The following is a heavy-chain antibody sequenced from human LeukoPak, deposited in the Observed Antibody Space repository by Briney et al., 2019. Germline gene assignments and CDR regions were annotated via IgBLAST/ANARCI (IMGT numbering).Heavy chain of an antibody. V-gene: IGHV1-69*04. D-gene: IGHD5-12*01. Sequence: ASVKVSCKASGGTFSSYAISWVRQAPGQGLEWMGRIIPILGIANYAQKFQGRVTITADKSTSTAYMELSSLRSEDTAVYYCARSKGVATRIYYYYYYMDVWGKGTTVTVSS. CDR2: IIPILGIA. CDR1: GGTFSSYA. J-gene: IGHJ6*03. CDR3: ARSKGVATRIYYYYYYMDV.